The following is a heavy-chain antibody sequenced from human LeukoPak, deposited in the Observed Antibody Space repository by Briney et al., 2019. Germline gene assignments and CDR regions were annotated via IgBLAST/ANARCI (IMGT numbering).Heavy chain of an antibody. D-gene: IGHD4-17*01. J-gene: IGHJ4*02. CDR1: GFTFSSYS. CDR3: ARPSINDYGDFGY. CDR2: ISGSSNSYK. V-gene: IGHV3-21*01. Sequence: PGGSLRLSCAASGFTFSSYSLNWARQAPGKGLEWISSISGSSNSYKYYADSVKGQFTISRDDAKNSLYLQMNSLRAEDTAVYYCARPSINDYGDFGYWGQGTLVTVSS.